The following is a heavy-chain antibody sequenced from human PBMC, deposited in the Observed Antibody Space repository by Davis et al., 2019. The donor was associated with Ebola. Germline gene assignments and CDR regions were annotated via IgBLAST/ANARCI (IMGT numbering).Heavy chain of an antibody. CDR3: ASLHQIRGKACFDL. CDR2: INQRGDS. D-gene: IGHD2-2*01. V-gene: IGHV4-34*01. Sequence: PSETLFLTCAVYGGSFSDYYWSWVRQSPGEGLEWIGEINQRGDSDYNPSLRSRATLSVDRSKLQFSLRLASVTAADTAVYYCASLHQIRGKACFDLWGQGDLVVVSS. J-gene: IGHJ5*02. CDR1: GGSFSDYY.